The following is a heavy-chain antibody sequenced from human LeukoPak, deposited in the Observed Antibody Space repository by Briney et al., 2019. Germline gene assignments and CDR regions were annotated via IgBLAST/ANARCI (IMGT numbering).Heavy chain of an antibody. CDR2: IYSGGST. CDR1: AFSVSTNY. V-gene: IGHV3-66*01. Sequence: PGGSLRLSCAASAFSVSTNYMTWVRQAPGKGLEWVSVIYSGGSTYYADSVKGGFIISRDNSKNTVYLQMNILRAEDTAVYYCSRVSAAAGAGGFDIWGQGTMVIVSS. CDR3: SRVSAAAGAGGFDI. J-gene: IGHJ3*02. D-gene: IGHD6-13*01.